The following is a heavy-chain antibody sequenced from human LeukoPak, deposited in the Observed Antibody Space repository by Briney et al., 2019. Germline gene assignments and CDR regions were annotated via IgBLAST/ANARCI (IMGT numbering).Heavy chain of an antibody. CDR2: INPNSGGT. J-gene: IGHJ4*02. CDR3: ARGYSSSWYPKPQHAQNDY. Sequence: ASVKVSCKASGYTFTGYYMHWVQQAPGQGLEWMGWINPNSGGTNYAQKFQGRVTMTRDTSISTAYMELSRLRSDDTAVYYCARGYSSSWYPKPQHAQNDYWGQGTLVTVSS. CDR1: GYTFTGYY. D-gene: IGHD6-13*01. V-gene: IGHV1-2*02.